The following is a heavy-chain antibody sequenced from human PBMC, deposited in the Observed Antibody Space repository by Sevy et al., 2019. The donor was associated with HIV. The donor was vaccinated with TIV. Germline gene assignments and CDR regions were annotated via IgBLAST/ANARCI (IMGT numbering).Heavy chain of an antibody. CDR1: GFTCSSYS. CDR3: ARDDYRGSYDGGLDY. CDR2: ISSSSGTI. D-gene: IGHD1-26*01. Sequence: GGSLRLSCAASGFTCSSYSMNWVRQAPGKGLEWVSYISSSSGTIYYADSVKGRFTISRDNAKNSLYLQMNSLRDEDTAVYYCARDDYRGSYDGGLDYWGQGTLVTVSS. V-gene: IGHV3-48*02. J-gene: IGHJ4*02.